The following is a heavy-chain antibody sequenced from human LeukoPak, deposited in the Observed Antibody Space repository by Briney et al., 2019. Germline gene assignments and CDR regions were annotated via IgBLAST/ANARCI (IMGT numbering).Heavy chain of an antibody. V-gene: IGHV3-64*04. CDR2: ISSNGGST. J-gene: IGHJ4*02. CDR3: AKDDEMATDY. Sequence: PGGSLRLSCSASGFTFSSYAMHWVRQAPGKGLEYVSAISSNGGSTYYADSVKGRFTISRDNSKNTLYLQMNSLRAEDTAVYYCAKDDEMATDYWGQGTLVTVSS. D-gene: IGHD5-24*01. CDR1: GFTFSSYA.